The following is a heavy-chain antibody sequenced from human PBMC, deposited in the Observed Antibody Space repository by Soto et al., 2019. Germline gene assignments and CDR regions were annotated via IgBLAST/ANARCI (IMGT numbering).Heavy chain of an antibody. Sequence: PGESLKISCKGSGYSFTSYWISWVRQMPGKGLEWMGRIDPSDSYTNYSPSFQGHVTISADKSISTAYLQWSSLKASDTALYYFARHSFKGLVGYTNSAFDIWGQGTMVTVSS. CDR3: ARHSFKGLVGYTNSAFDI. D-gene: IGHD2-8*02. J-gene: IGHJ3*02. CDR1: GYSFTSYW. V-gene: IGHV5-10-1*01. CDR2: IDPSDSYT.